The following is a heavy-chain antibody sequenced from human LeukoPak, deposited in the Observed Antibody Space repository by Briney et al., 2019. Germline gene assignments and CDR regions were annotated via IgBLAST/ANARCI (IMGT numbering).Heavy chain of an antibody. V-gene: IGHV1-69*04. CDR3: ARGPPFWSSGRGYYFDY. D-gene: IGHD6-19*01. Sequence: SVNVSCKASGGTFSSYAISWVRQAPGQGLEWMGRIIPILGIANYAQKFQGRVTITADKSTSTAYMELSSLRSEDTAVYYCARGPPFWSSGRGYYFDYWGQGTLVTVSS. CDR1: GGTFSSYA. CDR2: IIPILGIA. J-gene: IGHJ4*02.